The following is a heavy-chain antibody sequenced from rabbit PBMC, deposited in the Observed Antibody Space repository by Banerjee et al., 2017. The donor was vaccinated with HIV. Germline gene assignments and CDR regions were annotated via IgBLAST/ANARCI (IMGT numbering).Heavy chain of an antibody. CDR1: GFDFSTNT. CDR2: INTGSGNT. D-gene: IGHD2-1*01. CDR3: ARGAGHADYGDASL. J-gene: IGHJ4*01. V-gene: IGHV1S40*01. Sequence: QSLEESGGDLVKPGASLTLTCTASGFDFSTNTMCWVRQAPGKGLEWIGCINTGSGNTYYASWAKGRFTISRTSSTTVTLQMTSLTAADTATYFCARGAGHADYGDASLWGQGTLVTVS.